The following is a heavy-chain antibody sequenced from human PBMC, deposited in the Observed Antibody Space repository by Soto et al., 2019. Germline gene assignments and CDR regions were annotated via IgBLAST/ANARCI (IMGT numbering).Heavy chain of an antibody. CDR1: GGPISSYY. J-gene: IGHJ5*02. CDR3: ARLESVPRIRSYCSGGSCYSDPEYNWFDP. CDR2: IYTSGST. V-gene: IGHV4-4*07. Sequence: PSETLSLTCTVSGGPISSYYWSWIRQPAGKGLEWIGRIYTSGSTNYNPSLKSRVTMSVDTSKNQFSLKLSSVTAADTAVYYCARLESVPRIRSYCSGGSCYSDPEYNWFDPWGQGTLVTVS. D-gene: IGHD2-15*01.